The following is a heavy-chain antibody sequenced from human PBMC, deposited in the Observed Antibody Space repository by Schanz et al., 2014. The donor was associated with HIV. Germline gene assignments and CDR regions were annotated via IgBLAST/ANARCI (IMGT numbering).Heavy chain of an antibody. V-gene: IGHV3-11*04. D-gene: IGHD3-16*01. J-gene: IGHJ6*02. CDR2: ISVNGATR. CDR1: GFTFTDNY. Sequence: QVQLVESGGVVVQPGGSLRISCAASGFTFTDNYMSWLRQAPGKGLEWLSYISVNGATREYADSVKGRFTISRDNAKNSLFLQMESLRAEDTAVYYCARDGGEAWGQGTTVTVSS. CDR3: ARDGGEA.